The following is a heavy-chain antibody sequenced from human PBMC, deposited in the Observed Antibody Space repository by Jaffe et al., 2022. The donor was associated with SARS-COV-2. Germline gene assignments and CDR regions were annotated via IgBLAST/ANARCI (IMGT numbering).Heavy chain of an antibody. Sequence: QVQLQQWGAGLLKPSETLSLTCAVYGGSFSGYYWSWIRQPPGKGLEWIGEINHSGSTNYNPSLKSRVTISVDTSKNQFSLKLSSVTAADTAVYYCASAVAVSDAFDIWGQGTMVTVSS. V-gene: IGHV4-34*01. CDR1: GGSFSGYY. CDR3: ASAVAVSDAFDI. CDR2: INHSGST. J-gene: IGHJ3*02. D-gene: IGHD6-19*01.